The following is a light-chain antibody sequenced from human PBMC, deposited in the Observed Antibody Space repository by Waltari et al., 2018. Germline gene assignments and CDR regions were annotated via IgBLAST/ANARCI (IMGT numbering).Light chain of an antibody. V-gene: IGKV3D-15*01. CDR1: ESVGTD. CDR3: QQSRQWPRRT. CDR2: FGS. Sequence: EIVMTQSPVTMSVSPGEGVTLCCTASESVGTDVAWYRHKPGQPPRLLIYFGSTRATGVPARISGSGSGTDFSLTISSLESEDFAFYYCQQSRQWPRRTFGQGTKLE. J-gene: IGKJ2*01.